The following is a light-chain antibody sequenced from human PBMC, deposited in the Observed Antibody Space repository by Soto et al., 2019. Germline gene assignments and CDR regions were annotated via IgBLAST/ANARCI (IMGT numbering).Light chain of an antibody. V-gene: IGKV1-5*01. CDR3: QHYNSYWT. J-gene: IGKJ1*01. CDR2: DAS. CDR1: QSISSW. Sequence: DIQMTQSPSTLSASVGDRVTITCRASQSISSWLAWYQQKPGKAPKLLIYDASSLESGVPSRFSGSGSGTELTLTVSSLQPERFAPYYCQHYNSYWTCGQGTKVDI.